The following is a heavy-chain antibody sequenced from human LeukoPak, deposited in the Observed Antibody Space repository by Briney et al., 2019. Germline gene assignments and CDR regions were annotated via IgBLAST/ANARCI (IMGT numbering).Heavy chain of an antibody. CDR2: ISTSSSTI. CDR1: GFTFSNYA. Sequence: SGGSLRLSCAASGFTFSNYAMNWVRQAPGKGLEWVSYISTSSSTIYYADSVKGRFTISRDNAKNSLYLQMNSLRYEDTAVYYCASQKGYSGNYGFDSWGQGTLVTVSS. J-gene: IGHJ4*02. V-gene: IGHV3-48*02. CDR3: ASQKGYSGNYGFDS. D-gene: IGHD1-26*01.